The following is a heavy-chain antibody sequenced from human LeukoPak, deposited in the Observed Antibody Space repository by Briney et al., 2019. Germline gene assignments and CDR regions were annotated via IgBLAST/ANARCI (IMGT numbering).Heavy chain of an antibody. D-gene: IGHD6-13*01. CDR3: ATDRYSTFDY. V-gene: IGHV3-48*01. CDR2: ISSSSSTI. CDR1: GFTFSSYS. Sequence: PGGSLRLSCAASGFTFSSYSVNWVRQAPGKGLEWVSYISSSSSTIYYADSVKGRFTISRDNAKNSLYLQMNSLRAEDTAVHYCATDRYSTFDYWGQGILVTVSS. J-gene: IGHJ4*02.